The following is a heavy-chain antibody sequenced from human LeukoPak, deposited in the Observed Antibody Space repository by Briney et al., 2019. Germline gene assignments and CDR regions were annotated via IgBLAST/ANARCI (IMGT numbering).Heavy chain of an antibody. CDR3: ARSGDYAEDY. CDR2: TYYRSKWYN. CDR1: GDSVSSNSAS. Sequence: SQTLSLTCAISGDSVSSNSASWTWIRQSPSRGLEWLGRTYYRSKWYNDYSVSVKSRITINPDTSKNQFSLQLNSVTPEDTAVYYCARSGDYAEDYWGQGTLVTVSS. V-gene: IGHV6-1*01. J-gene: IGHJ4*02. D-gene: IGHD4-17*01.